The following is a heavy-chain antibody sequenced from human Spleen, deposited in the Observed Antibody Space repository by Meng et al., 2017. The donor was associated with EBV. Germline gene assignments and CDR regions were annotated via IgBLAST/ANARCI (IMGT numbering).Heavy chain of an antibody. CDR3: ARDGYSSGIDY. CDR1: GGSVRRGSYS. D-gene: IGHD6-19*01. V-gene: IGHV4-61*01. J-gene: IGHJ4*02. CDR2: IYHSGST. Sequence: QVQLQESGPGLVKPSETLSLPCTVSGGSVRRGSYSWSWIRQPPGKGLEWIGYIYHSGSTKYNPSLTSRVTISVDTSKNQFSLNLRSVTAADTAVYYCARDGYSSGIDYWGQGTLVTVSS.